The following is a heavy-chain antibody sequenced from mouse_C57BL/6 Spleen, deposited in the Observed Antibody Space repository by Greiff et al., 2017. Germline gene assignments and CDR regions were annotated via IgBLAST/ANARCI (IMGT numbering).Heavy chain of an antibody. V-gene: IGHV1-54*01. CDR1: GYAFTNYL. CDR3: ARGEWFAY. J-gene: IGHJ3*01. Sequence: QVQLQQSGAELVRPGTSVKVSCKASGYAFTNYLIEWVKQRPGQGLEWIGVINPGSGGTNYNEKFKGKATLTADKSSSTAYMQLSSLTSEDSAVDCCARGEWFAYWGQGTLVTVSA. CDR2: INPGSGGT.